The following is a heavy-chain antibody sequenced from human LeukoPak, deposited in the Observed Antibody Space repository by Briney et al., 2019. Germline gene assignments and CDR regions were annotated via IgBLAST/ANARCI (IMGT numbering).Heavy chain of an antibody. CDR2: ISYDGSKK. Sequence: GGSLRLSCTVSGFTFNSHWMNWVRQAPGKGLEWVALISYDGSKKYYADSVKGRFTISRDNSETTLYLQMNSLRPEDTAVYHCAKGRKQWWTFDVLDMWGQGTVVTVSS. D-gene: IGHD2-8*01. CDR3: AKGRKQWWTFDVLDM. J-gene: IGHJ3*02. V-gene: IGHV3-30*18. CDR1: GFTFNSHW.